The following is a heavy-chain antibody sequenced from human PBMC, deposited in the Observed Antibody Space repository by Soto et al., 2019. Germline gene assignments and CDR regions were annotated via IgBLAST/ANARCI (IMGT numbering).Heavy chain of an antibody. CDR1: GFTFSSYA. V-gene: IGHV3-23*01. D-gene: IGHD3-22*01. Sequence: GGSLRLSCAASGFTFSSYAMSWVRQAPGKGLEWVSAISGSGGSTYYADSVKGRFTISRDNSKNTLYLQMNSLRAEDTAVYYCAKEAYYDSSGYYYLYYYYGMDVWGQGTTVTVSS. CDR2: ISGSGGST. J-gene: IGHJ6*02. CDR3: AKEAYYDSSGYYYLYYYYGMDV.